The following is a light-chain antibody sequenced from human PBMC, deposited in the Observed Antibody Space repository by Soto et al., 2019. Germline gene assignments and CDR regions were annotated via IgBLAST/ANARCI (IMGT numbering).Light chain of an antibody. J-gene: IGLJ1*01. Sequence: LTQPASVSGSPGQSITISCTGTSSDVGVYNYVSWYQQHPGKAPRLMIYGVSNRPSGVSSRFSGSKSGNTASLTISGLQTEDEAVYYCSSFTTSSTLVFGTGTKVTVL. CDR1: SSDVGVYNY. CDR3: SSFTTSSTLV. CDR2: GVS. V-gene: IGLV2-14*01.